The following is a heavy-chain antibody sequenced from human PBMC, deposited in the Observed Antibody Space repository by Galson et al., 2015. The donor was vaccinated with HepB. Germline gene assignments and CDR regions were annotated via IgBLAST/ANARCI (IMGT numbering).Heavy chain of an antibody. V-gene: IGHV4-59*08. J-gene: IGHJ6*02. CDR2: IYYNGST. Sequence: ETLSLTCTLSGGSISTYFWSWIRQPPGKGLEWVGYIYYNGSTNYNPSLKSRVTISLGTSKNHLSLTLRSVTAADTAVYFCARHGGISHRARQNSYYYAMDVWGQGTTVIVSS. CDR3: ARHGGISHRARQNSYYYAMDV. CDR1: GGSISTYF. D-gene: IGHD3-16*01.